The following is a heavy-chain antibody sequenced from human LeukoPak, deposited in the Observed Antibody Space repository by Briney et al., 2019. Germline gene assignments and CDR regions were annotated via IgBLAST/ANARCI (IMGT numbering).Heavy chain of an antibody. CDR1: GYTFTGYY. Sequence: GASVKVSCKASGYTFTGYYMHWVRQAPGQGLEWMGWINPNSGGTNYAQKFQGWVTMTRDTSISTAYMELSRLRSDDTAVYYCARLYYDILTGYSLDYWGQGTLVTVSS. CDR3: ARLYYDILTGYSLDY. V-gene: IGHV1-2*04. CDR2: INPNSGGT. J-gene: IGHJ4*02. D-gene: IGHD3-9*01.